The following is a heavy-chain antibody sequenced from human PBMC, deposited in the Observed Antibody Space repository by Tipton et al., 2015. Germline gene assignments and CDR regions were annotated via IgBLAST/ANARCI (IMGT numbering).Heavy chain of an antibody. Sequence: TLSLTCSVSGGSIDSYYWSWIRQPPGMRLEWIGYIDFRGSTEYNPSLTRRVFISIDTSKNQFSLELSSVTAADTAVYYCARGRSTLYSDSAGADYWGPGTLVTVSS. D-gene: IGHD4-11*01. CDR1: GGSIDSYY. J-gene: IGHJ4*02. CDR3: ARGRSTLYSDSAGADY. CDR2: IDFRGST. V-gene: IGHV4-59*01.